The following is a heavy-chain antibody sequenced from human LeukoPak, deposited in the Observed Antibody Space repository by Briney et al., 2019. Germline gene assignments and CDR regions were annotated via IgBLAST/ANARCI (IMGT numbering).Heavy chain of an antibody. CDR2: IYYSGST. D-gene: IGHD3-22*01. V-gene: IGHV4-59*01. CDR1: GGSIINYY. J-gene: IGHJ3*02. CDR3: ARARNYYDSSDYYYEGDAFDI. Sequence: SETLSLTCTVSGGSIINYYWSWIRQPPGKGPEWIGYIYYSGSTNYNPSLKSRVTISVDTSKNQFSLKLSSVTAADTAVYYCARARNYYDSSDYYYEGDAFDIWGQGTMVTVSS.